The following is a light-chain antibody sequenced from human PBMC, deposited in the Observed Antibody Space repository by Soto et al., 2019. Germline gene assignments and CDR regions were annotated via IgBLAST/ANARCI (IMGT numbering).Light chain of an antibody. CDR2: DVS. CDR1: SSDVGGYNY. CDR3: CSYAGSYTWV. V-gene: IGLV2-11*01. Sequence: QSVLTQPRSVSVSPGQSVTISCTGTSSDVGGYNYVSWYQQHPGKAPKLMIYDVSKRPSGVPDRFSGSKSGNTASLTISGLQAEDEAAYYCCSYAGSYTWVFGGGTKLTVL. J-gene: IGLJ2*01.